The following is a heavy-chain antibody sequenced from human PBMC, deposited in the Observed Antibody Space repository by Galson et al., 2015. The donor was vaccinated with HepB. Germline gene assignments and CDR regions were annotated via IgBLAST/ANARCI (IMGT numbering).Heavy chain of an antibody. Sequence: SLRLSCAASGFIFSDYSMHWVRQAPGKGLEWVAVISFDGNSKYYADPVKGRFTLSRDNSKDTVYLQMNNLRAEDTAVYYCARDRARDSSGYYYWGQGNLVTVSS. V-gene: IGHV3-30-3*01. CDR1: GFIFSDYS. CDR3: ARDRARDSSGYYY. J-gene: IGHJ4*02. CDR2: ISFDGNSK. D-gene: IGHD3-22*01.